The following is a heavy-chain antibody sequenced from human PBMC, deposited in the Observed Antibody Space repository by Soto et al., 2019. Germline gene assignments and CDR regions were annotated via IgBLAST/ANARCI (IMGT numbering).Heavy chain of an antibody. CDR2: IYYSGST. CDR1: GGSISSGDYY. V-gene: IGHV4-30-4*01. CDR3: ARDAYYDSSGYYQGNDAFDI. D-gene: IGHD3-22*01. J-gene: IGHJ3*02. Sequence: PSETLSLTCTVSGGSISSGDYYWSWIRQPPGKGLEWIGYIYYSGSTYYNPSLKSRVTISVDTFKNQFSLKLSSVTAAETAVYYCARDAYYDSSGYYQGNDAFDIWGQGTMVTVSS.